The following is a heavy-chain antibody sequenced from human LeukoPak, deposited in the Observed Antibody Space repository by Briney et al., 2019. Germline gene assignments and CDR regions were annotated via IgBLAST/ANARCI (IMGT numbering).Heavy chain of an antibody. D-gene: IGHD6-19*01. J-gene: IGHJ4*02. Sequence: SVKVSCKASGGTFSSYAISWVRQAPGQGLEWMGRIIPILGIANYAQKFQGRVTITADKSTSTAYMELSSLRSEDTAVYYCARPKNSGWYVFDYWGQGTLVTVSS. CDR3: ARPKNSGWYVFDY. V-gene: IGHV1-69*04. CDR1: GGTFSSYA. CDR2: IIPILGIA.